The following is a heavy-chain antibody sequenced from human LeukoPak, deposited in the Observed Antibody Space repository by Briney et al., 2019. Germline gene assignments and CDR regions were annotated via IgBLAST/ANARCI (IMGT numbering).Heavy chain of an antibody. J-gene: IGHJ6*02. Sequence: GASVKVSCKASGGTFSSYTISWVRQAPGQGLEWMGRIIPILGIANYAQKFQGRVTITADKSTSTAYMELSSLRSEDTAVYYCAREGDGYNKINYYYYYGMDVWGQGTTVTVSS. CDR2: IIPILGIA. CDR3: AREGDGYNKINYYYYYGMDV. D-gene: IGHD5-24*01. CDR1: GGTFSSYT. V-gene: IGHV1-69*04.